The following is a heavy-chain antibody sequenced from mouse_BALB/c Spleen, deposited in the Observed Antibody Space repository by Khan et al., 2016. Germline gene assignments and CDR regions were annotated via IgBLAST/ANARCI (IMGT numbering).Heavy chain of an antibody. CDR1: GYTFTNYY. V-gene: IGHV1S56*01. J-gene: IGHJ3*01. CDR3: ARHYRYSWFVY. D-gene: IGHD2-14*01. CDR2: IFPGNVNT. Sequence: QVQLQQSGPELVKPGTSVRISCKAAGYTFTNYYIHWLKQGPGQGLEWIGWIFPGNVNTKFNEKFKGKATLTVDKSSTTVYMNLSSLTSEDSAVYFCARHYRYSWFVYWCQGTLVTVSA.